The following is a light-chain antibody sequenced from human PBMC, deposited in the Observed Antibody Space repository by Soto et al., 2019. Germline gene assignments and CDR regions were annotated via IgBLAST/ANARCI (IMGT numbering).Light chain of an antibody. CDR3: QHFDNLPLS. V-gene: IGKV1-33*01. J-gene: IGKJ3*01. CDR1: QDISNY. Sequence: DIQMTQSPPSLSASVGDIVTITCQASQDISNYLNWYQQKLGKAPKLLIYDASNLETGVPSRFSGSRSGTHFTLTITSLQPEASATYYCQHFDNLPLSFGPGTTVHIK. CDR2: DAS.